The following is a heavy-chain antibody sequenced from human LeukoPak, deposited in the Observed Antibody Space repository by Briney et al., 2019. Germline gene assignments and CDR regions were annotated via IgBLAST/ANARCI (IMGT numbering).Heavy chain of an antibody. J-gene: IGHJ4*02. CDR2: INHSGST. CDR3: ARALDIVVVPAAALYFDY. V-gene: IGHV4-34*01. Sequence: SETLSLTCAVYGGSFSGYYWSWIRQPPGKGLEWIGEINHSGSTNYNPSLKSRVTISVDTSKNQFSLKLSSVTAADTAVYYCARALDIVVVPAAALYFDYWGQGTLVTVSS. CDR1: GGSFSGYY. D-gene: IGHD2-2*03.